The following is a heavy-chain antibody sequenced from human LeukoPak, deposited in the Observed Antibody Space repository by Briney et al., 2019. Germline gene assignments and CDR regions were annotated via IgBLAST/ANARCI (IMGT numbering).Heavy chain of an antibody. J-gene: IGHJ4*02. Sequence: GGSLRLSCAASGFTFSSYAMSWVRQAPGKGLEWVSAISGSGGSTYYADSVKGRFTISRDNSKNTLYLQMNSLRAEDTAVYYCAKDYFRGAVAGTTGHFDYWGQGTLVTVSS. V-gene: IGHV3-23*01. D-gene: IGHD6-19*01. CDR3: AKDYFRGAVAGTTGHFDY. CDR2: ISGSGGST. CDR1: GFTFSSYA.